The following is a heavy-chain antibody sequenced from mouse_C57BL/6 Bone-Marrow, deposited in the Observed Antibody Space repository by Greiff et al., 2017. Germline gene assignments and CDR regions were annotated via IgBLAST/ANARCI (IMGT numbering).Heavy chain of an antibody. D-gene: IGHD2-3*01. CDR3: VRVIYDGYYDYMDY. V-gene: IGHV10-3*01. CDR1: GFTFNTYA. CDR2: IRSKSSNYAT. J-gene: IGHJ4*01. Sequence: EVQLVESGGGLVQPKGSLKLSCAASGFTFNTYAMHWVRQAPGKGLEWVARIRSKSSNYATYYADSVKDRFTISRDDYQIMLYLQMDNMKSKAEAMYDCVRVIYDGYYDYMDYWGQGTSVTVSS.